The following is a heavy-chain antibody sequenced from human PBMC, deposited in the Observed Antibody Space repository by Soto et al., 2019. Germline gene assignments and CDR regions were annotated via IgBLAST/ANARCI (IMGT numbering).Heavy chain of an antibody. Sequence: EVQLVESGGGLVQPGGSLRLSCAASGFTFSSYSRNWVRQAPGKGLEWVSYISSSSSTIYYADSVKGRFTISRDNAKNSLQLQMNSLRDEDTAVYYCARDPSSGWSNFDYWGQGTLVTVSS. D-gene: IGHD6-19*01. V-gene: IGHV3-48*02. CDR1: GFTFSSYS. J-gene: IGHJ4*02. CDR3: ARDPSSGWSNFDY. CDR2: ISSSSSTI.